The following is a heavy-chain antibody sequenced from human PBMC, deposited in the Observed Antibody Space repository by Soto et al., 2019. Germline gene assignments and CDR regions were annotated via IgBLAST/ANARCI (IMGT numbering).Heavy chain of an antibody. CDR3: ARGDSSPKGNWFDP. V-gene: IGHV4-30-2*01. Sequence: SETLSLTCAVSGGSISSGGYSWSWIRQPPGKGLEWIGYIYHSGSTYYNPSLKSRVTISVDRSKNQFSLKLSSVTAADTAVYYCARGDSSPKGNWFDPWGQGTLVTAPQ. D-gene: IGHD6-13*01. CDR2: IYHSGST. CDR1: GGSISSGGYS. J-gene: IGHJ5*02.